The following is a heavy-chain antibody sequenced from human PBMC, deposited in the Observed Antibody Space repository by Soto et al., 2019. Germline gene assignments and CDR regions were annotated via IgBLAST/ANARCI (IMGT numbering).Heavy chain of an antibody. V-gene: IGHV3-23*01. CDR2: ISGSGGST. CDR3: AKDHFLGYCSGGSCYNWFDP. J-gene: IGHJ5*02. D-gene: IGHD2-15*01. CDR1: GFTFSSYA. Sequence: GGSLRLSCAASGFTFSSYAMSWVRQAPGKGLEWVSAISGSGGSTYYADSVKGRFTISRDNSKNALYLQMNSLRAEDTAVYYCAKDHFLGYCSGGSCYNWFDPWGQGTLVTVSS.